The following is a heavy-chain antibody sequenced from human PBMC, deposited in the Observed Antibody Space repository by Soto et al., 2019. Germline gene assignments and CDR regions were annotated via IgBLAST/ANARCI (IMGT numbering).Heavy chain of an antibody. Sequence: LRLSCAASGFTFSTHSMNWVRQAPGRGLEWVSYISSSSDPIYYADSVKGRFTISRDNAKNSLYLQMNSLRDEDTAVYYCARDPAPGTSSPNWFDPWGQGTLVTVSS. V-gene: IGHV3-48*02. D-gene: IGHD2-2*01. CDR2: ISSSSDPI. J-gene: IGHJ5*02. CDR1: GFTFSTHS. CDR3: ARDPAPGTSSPNWFDP.